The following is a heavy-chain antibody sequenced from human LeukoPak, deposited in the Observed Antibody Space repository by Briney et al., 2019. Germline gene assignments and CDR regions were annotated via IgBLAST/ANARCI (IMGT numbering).Heavy chain of an antibody. V-gene: IGHV3-23*01. CDR2: ITGSTGHT. CDR3: AKEWYSSGYHGFDY. CDR1: GFTFSIYA. D-gene: IGHD3-22*01. J-gene: IGHJ4*02. Sequence: GGSLRLSCAASGFTFSIYAMSWVRQAPGKGLEWVSAITGSTGHTYYADSVKGRFTITRDNSKNTLYLHINSLRAEDTAVYYCAKEWYSSGYHGFDYWGQGTLVTVSS.